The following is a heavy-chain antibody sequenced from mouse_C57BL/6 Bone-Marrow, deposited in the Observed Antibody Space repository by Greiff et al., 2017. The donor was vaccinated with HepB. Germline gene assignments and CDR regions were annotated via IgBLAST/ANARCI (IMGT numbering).Heavy chain of an antibody. CDR1: GFNIKDYY. V-gene: IGHV14-2*01. D-gene: IGHD1-1*01. Sequence: VQLKQSGAELVKPGASVKLSCTASGFNIKDYYMHWVKQRTEQGLEWIGRIDPEDGETKYAPKFQGKATITADTASNTAYLQLRSLTSEDTAVYYCARSYGSSPWFAYWGQGTLVTVSA. CDR2: IDPEDGET. J-gene: IGHJ3*01. CDR3: ARSYGSSPWFAY.